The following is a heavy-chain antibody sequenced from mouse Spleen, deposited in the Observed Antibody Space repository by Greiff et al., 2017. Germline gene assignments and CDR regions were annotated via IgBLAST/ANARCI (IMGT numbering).Heavy chain of an antibody. CDR1: GYSFTDYY. J-gene: IGHJ2*01. V-gene: IGHV1-39*01. Sequence: EVQLQQSGPELVQPGASVKISCKASGYSFTDYYMNWVNQSTGKRLEWIGVINPNYGTSSYNQKFKGKATLTVDKSYSTAYMQLNSLTSEDSAVYYVAREALQNLDYWGQGTTLTVSS. CDR3: AREALQNLDY. CDR2: INPNYGTS. D-gene: IGHD2-10*01.